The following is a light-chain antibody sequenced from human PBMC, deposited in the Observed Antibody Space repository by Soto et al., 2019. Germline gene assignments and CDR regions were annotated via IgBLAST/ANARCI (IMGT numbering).Light chain of an antibody. CDR1: QSVSSSY. CDR2: GAY. J-gene: IGKJ1*01. CDR3: QQYGSSPWT. Sequence: EKVLSQSPGTPSLSPEEKATLSCRASQSVSSSYLAWYQQKPGQAPRLLIYGAYSRATGIQDRFSGSGSGTDFTLTISRLEPEDFAVYYCQQYGSSPWTFGQGTKVDIK. V-gene: IGKV3-20*01.